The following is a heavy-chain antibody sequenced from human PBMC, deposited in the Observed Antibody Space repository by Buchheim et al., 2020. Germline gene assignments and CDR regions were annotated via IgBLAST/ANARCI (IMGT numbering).Heavy chain of an antibody. CDR3: AKAQPVLRFFEWTH. D-gene: IGHD3-3*01. CDR2: ISGSGGST. J-gene: IGHJ4*02. V-gene: IGHV3-23*01. CDR1: GFTFSSYA. Sequence: EVQLLESGGGLVQPGGSLRLSCAASGFTFSSYAMSWVRQAPGKGLEWVSAISGSGGSTYYADSVKGRFTISRDKSKKTPYMQINSLRAEDTAVYYCAKAQPVLRFFEWTHWGQGTL.